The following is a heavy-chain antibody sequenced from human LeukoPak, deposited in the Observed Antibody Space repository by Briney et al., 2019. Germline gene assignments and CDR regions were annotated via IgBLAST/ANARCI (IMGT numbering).Heavy chain of an antibody. J-gene: IGHJ4*02. CDR3: AKSHVIASYVGDY. CDR1: GFTFSSYG. D-gene: IGHD2-21*01. V-gene: IGHV3-30*02. CDR2: IRYDGSNK. Sequence: GGSLRLSCAASGFTFSSYGMHWVRQAPGKGLEWVAFIRYDGSNKYYADSVKGRFTISRDTSKNTLFLEMSSLRAEDMAVYYCAKSHVIASYVGDYWGQGTLVTVSS.